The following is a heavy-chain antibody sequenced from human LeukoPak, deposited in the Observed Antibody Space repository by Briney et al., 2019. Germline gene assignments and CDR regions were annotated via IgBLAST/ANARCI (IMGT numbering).Heavy chain of an antibody. CDR3: ARGYDFWSRYRAFDI. D-gene: IGHD3-3*01. Sequence: SETLSLTCTVSGGSISSYYWSWIRQPAGKGLEWIGRIYTSGSTNYNPSLKSRVTMSVDTSKNQFSLKLSSVTAADTAMYYCARGYDFWSRYRAFDIWGQGTMVTVSS. J-gene: IGHJ3*02. CDR2: IYTSGST. CDR1: GGSISSYY. V-gene: IGHV4-4*07.